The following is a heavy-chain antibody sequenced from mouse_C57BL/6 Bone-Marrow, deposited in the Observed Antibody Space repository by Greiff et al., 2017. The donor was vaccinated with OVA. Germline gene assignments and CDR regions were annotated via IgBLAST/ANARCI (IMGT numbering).Heavy chain of an antibody. CDR2: IYPGSGSP. CDR3: AKRGWYYAMDY. D-gene: IGHD1-1*02. CDR1: GYTFTSYW. Sequence: VQLQQPGAELVKPGASVKMSCKASGYTFTSYWITWVKQRPGQGLEWIGDIYPGSGSPNYNEKFKSKATLTVDTSSSTAYIPLSSLTSEDSAACYCAKRGWYYAMDYWGKGTSVTVSS. J-gene: IGHJ4*01. V-gene: IGHV1-55*01.